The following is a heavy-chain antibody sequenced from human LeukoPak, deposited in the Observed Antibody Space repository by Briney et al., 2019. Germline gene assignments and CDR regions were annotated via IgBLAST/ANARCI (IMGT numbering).Heavy chain of an antibody. CDR3: ARDYSSGWGIYYYYGMDV. CDR2: ISAYNGNT. J-gene: IGHJ6*02. D-gene: IGHD6-19*01. Sequence: ASVTVSFTASGYTFTSYGISWVRQAPGQGLEWMGWISAYNGNTNYAQKLQGRVTMTTDTSTSTAYMELRSLRSDDTAVYYCARDYSSGWGIYYYYGMDVWGQGTTVTVSS. V-gene: IGHV1-18*01. CDR1: GYTFTSYG.